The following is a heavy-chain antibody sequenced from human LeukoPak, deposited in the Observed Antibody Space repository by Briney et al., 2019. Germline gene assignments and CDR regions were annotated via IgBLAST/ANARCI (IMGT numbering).Heavy chain of an antibody. Sequence: ASVKVSCKASGYTFTRYYMHWVRQAPGQGLEWMGIINSSGGSTNYAQKFQGRVTMTRDTSTSTVYMDLSSLRSEDTAVYYCARGLRLGELSLWGQGTLVSVRS. CDR1: GYTFTRYY. J-gene: IGHJ4*02. CDR2: INSSGGST. D-gene: IGHD3-16*02. CDR3: ARGLRLGELSL. V-gene: IGHV1-46*01.